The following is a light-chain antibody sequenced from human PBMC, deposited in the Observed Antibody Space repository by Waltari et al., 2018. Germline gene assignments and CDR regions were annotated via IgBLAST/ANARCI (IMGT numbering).Light chain of an antibody. J-gene: IGKJ4*01. V-gene: IGKV3-20*01. Sequence: EIVLTQSPGTLSLSPGERATLSCRASQSVYSRFFAWYQQKHGQAPRLLISGTTTRSTGIPDSFSGSGSGTNFTLTISRLEPEDFAVYYCQQYDSTPLTCGGGTKVEIK. CDR1: QSVYSRF. CDR2: GTT. CDR3: QQYDSTPLT.